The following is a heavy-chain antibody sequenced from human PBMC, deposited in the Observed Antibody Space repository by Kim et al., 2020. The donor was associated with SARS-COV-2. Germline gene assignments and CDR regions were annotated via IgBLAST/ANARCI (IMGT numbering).Heavy chain of an antibody. J-gene: IGHJ4*02. Sequence: GGSLRLSCAASGLTFSNYGMHWVRQAPGKGLEWVAVISYDGSNKYYADSVKGRFTISRDNSENTLYLQMNTLTTEDTGVYYCAKGAMTTGNDSDYWGQGTLVIVSS. CDR1: GLTFSNYG. CDR2: ISYDGSNK. V-gene: IGHV3-30*18. D-gene: IGHD4-17*01. CDR3: AKGAMTTGNDSDY.